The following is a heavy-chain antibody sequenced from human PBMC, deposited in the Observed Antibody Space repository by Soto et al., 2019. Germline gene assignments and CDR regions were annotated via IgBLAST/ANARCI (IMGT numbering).Heavy chain of an antibody. CDR1: GGSFSGYY. Sequence: SETLSLTCAVYGGSFSGYYWSWIRQPPGKGLEWIGEINHSGSTNYNSSLKSRVTISVDTSKNQFSLKLSSVTAADTAVYYCARGSHRYDFWSGYYNWYFDLWGRGTLVTVSS. V-gene: IGHV4-34*01. CDR2: INHSGST. CDR3: ARGSHRYDFWSGYYNWYFDL. D-gene: IGHD3-3*01. J-gene: IGHJ2*01.